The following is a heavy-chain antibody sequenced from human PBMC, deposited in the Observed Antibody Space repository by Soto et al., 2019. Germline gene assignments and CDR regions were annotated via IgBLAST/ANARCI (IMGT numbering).Heavy chain of an antibody. V-gene: IGHV3-30*03. D-gene: IGHD6-19*01. CDR3: ARESDASGPLPDYYGVDV. CDR2: ISYDGHNK. J-gene: IGHJ6*02. CDR1: GFTFSTYG. Sequence: QVQLVESGGGVVQPGRSLRLSCAASGFTFSTYGMHWVRQAPGKGLEWVAFISYDGHNKYYAESVKGRFTTSRDDPANTVFRQMTSLRGEDTAVYYCARESDASGPLPDYYGVDVWGQGTTVTVSS.